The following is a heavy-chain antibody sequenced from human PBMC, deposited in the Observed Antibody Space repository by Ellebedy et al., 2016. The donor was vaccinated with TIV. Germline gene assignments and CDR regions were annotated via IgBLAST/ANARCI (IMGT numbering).Heavy chain of an antibody. V-gene: IGHV4-59*01. D-gene: IGHD6-19*01. CDR3: ARSSGWDRFDY. CDR2: IYYSGST. Sequence: MPSETLSLTCTVSGGSISSYSWSWIRQPPGTGLEWIGYIYYSGSTNYNPSLKSRVTIAVDTSKKQISLKLSSVTSADTAVYYCARSSGWDRFDYWGQGTLVTVSS. J-gene: IGHJ4*02. CDR1: GGSISSYS.